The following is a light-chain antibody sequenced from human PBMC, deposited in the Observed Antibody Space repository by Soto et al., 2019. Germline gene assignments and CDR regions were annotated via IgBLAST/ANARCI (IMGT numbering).Light chain of an antibody. CDR1: SSDVGGYTY. CDR2: EVS. J-gene: IGLJ1*01. CDR3: SSYKSSSTPYV. V-gene: IGLV2-14*01. Sequence: QSVLTQPASVSGSPGQSITISCSGTSSDVGGYTYVSWYQQHPGKAPKVIIYEVSNRPSGVSSRFSGSKSGKTASLTISGLQAEDEADYYCSSYKSSSTPYVFGTGTRSPS.